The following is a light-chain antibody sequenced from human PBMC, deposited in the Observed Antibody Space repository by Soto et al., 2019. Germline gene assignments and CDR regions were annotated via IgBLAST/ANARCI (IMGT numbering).Light chain of an antibody. CDR1: QSISSW. CDR3: QQYNCYPET. V-gene: IGKV1-5*01. J-gene: IGKJ1*01. Sequence: DIQMTQSPSTLSASVGDRVTITCRASQSISSWLAWYQQKPGKAPKLLIYDASSLESGVPSRFSGSGSGTEFTLTISSLQPDDFATYYCQQYNCYPETFGQGTKVEIK. CDR2: DAS.